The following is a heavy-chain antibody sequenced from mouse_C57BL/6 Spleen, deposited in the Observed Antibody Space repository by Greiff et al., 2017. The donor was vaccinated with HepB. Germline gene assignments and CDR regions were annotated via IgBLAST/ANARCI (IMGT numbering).Heavy chain of an antibody. D-gene: IGHD2-3*01. CDR1: GYTFNSYW. CDR2: INPSNGGT. CDR3: AREIYDGYYVAY. V-gene: IGHV1-53*01. Sequence: VKLQQPGPELVKPGASVKLSCKASGYTFNSYWMHWVKQRPGQGLEWIGNINPSNGGTNYNEKFKSKATLTVDKSSSTAYMQLSSLTSEDSAVYYCAREIYDGYYVAYWGQGTLVTVSA. J-gene: IGHJ3*01.